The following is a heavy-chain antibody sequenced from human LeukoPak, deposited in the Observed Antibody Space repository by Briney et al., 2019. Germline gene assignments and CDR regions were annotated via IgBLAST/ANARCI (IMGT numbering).Heavy chain of an antibody. CDR3: ARDHGYSYGHPFDY. CDR2: MSYDGSNK. J-gene: IGHJ4*02. Sequence: GALRLSCAASGFTFCSYAMHWVAQAPGKGLEWVALMSYDGSNKYYPDSVEGRFTISRDNSKNTLYLQMNSLRAEDTAVYYCARDHGYSYGHPFDYWGQGTLVTVSS. D-gene: IGHD5-18*01. V-gene: IGHV3-30-3*01. CDR1: GFTFCSYA.